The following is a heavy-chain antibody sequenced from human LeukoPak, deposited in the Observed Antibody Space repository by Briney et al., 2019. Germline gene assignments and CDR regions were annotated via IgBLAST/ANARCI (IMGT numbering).Heavy chain of an antibody. Sequence: ASVKVSCKASGFTFTSSAMQWVRQARGQRLEWIGWIVVGSGNTNYAQKFQERVTITRDMSTSTAYMELSSLRSEDTAVYYCARAPTTVTKPYYFDYWGQGTLVTVSS. D-gene: IGHD4-17*01. CDR1: GFTFTSSA. V-gene: IGHV1-58*02. J-gene: IGHJ4*02. CDR2: IVVGSGNT. CDR3: ARAPTTVTKPYYFDY.